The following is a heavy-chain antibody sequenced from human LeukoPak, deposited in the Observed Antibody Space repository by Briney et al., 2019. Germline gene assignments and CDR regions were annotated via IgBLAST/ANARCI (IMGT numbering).Heavy chain of an antibody. Sequence: ASVKVSCKAPGYIFTSYAMNWVRQAPGQGLEWMGWINTNTGNPTYAQGFTGRFVFSLDTSVSTAYLQISSLKAEDTAVYYCARKRYNWNDVVEYNWFDPWGQGTLVTVSS. CDR3: ARKRYNWNDVVEYNWFDP. D-gene: IGHD1-1*01. CDR1: GYIFTSYA. V-gene: IGHV7-4-1*02. J-gene: IGHJ5*02. CDR2: INTNTGNP.